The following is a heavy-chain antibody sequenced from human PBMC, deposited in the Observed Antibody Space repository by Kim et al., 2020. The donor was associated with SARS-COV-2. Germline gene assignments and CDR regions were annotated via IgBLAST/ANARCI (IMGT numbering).Heavy chain of an antibody. CDR2: ISAYNGNT. CDR1: GYTFTSYG. V-gene: IGHV1-18*01. CDR3: ARDQSQVATYYYYYGMDV. J-gene: IGHJ6*02. D-gene: IGHD2-15*01. Sequence: ASVKVSCKASGYTFTSYGISWVRQAPGQGLEWMGWISAYNGNTNYAQKLQGRVTMTTDTSTSTAYMELRSLRSDDTAVYYCARDQSQVATYYYYYGMDVWGQGTTVTVSS.